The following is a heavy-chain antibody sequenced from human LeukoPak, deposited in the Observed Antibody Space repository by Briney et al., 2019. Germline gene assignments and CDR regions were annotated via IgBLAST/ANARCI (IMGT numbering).Heavy chain of an antibody. CDR3: ARDNGYCSSTSCYRYYYYMDV. CDR1: GGSISTYY. Sequence: SSETLSLTCTVSGGSISTYYWSWIRQPPGKGLEWIGYIYYSGSINYNPSLKSRVTMSVDTSKNQFSLKLSSVTAADTAAYYCARDNGYCSSTSCYRYYYYMDVWGKGTTVTVSS. CDR2: IYYSGSI. D-gene: IGHD2-2*03. J-gene: IGHJ6*03. V-gene: IGHV4-59*12.